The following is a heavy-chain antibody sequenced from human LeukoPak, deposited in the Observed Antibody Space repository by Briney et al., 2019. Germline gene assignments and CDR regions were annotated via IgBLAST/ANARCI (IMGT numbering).Heavy chain of an antibody. V-gene: IGHV3-74*01. CDR2: IDGEGSVT. Sequence: GGSLRLSCAASGFTFSTYWMHWVRQAPGKGVVWVSRIDGEGSVTKYTDSVKGRFTISRDNAKNTVYLQMNSLRAEDTAVYYCTTGGSYFFDYWGQGTLVTVSS. CDR1: GFTFSTYW. CDR3: TTGGSYFFDY. J-gene: IGHJ4*02. D-gene: IGHD1-1*01.